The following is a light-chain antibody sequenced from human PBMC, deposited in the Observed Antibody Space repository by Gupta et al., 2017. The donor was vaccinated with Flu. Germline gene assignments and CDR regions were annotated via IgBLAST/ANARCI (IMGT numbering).Light chain of an antibody. Sequence: QSVLTQPPSVSGAPGQRVTIACTGSSSNIGAGYDVHWYQQLPGTAPKLLIYANSDRPSGVPDRFSGSKSGISASLAITGLQAGDEADYYCQSYDSSRSGYVFGTGTKVTVL. CDR2: ANS. CDR3: QSYDSSRSGYV. CDR1: SSNIGAGYD. J-gene: IGLJ1*01. V-gene: IGLV1-40*01.